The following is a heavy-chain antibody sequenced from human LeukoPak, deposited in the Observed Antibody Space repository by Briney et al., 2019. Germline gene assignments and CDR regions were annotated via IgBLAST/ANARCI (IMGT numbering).Heavy chain of an antibody. CDR3: AREYSAFDY. J-gene: IGHJ4*02. D-gene: IGHD1-26*01. V-gene: IGHV4-61*08. Sequence: PSETLSLTCTVSGDPISGYSDYKWTWIRQPPGKGLEWIGYIYYHGSTNYNPSLKSRVTFSVDTSNNQFSLKLNSVTAADTAVYYCAREYSAFDYWGQGTLVTVSS. CDR2: IYYHGST. CDR1: GDPISGYSDY.